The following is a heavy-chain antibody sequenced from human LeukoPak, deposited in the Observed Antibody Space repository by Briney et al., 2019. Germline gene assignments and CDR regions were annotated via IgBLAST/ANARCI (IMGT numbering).Heavy chain of an antibody. D-gene: IGHD1-26*01. V-gene: IGHV3-23*01. Sequence: PGGSLRLSCAASGFTFSSYGMSWVRQAPGKGLEWVSAIGGSGGSTYYADSVRGRFIISRDSSKNTLYLQMNSLRVEDTAVYYCAKGGAQVGGQGTLVTVSS. J-gene: IGHJ4*02. CDR3: AKGGAQV. CDR2: IGGSGGST. CDR1: GFTFSSYG.